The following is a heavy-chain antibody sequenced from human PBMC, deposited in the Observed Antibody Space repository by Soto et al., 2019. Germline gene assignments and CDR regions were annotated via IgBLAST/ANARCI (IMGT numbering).Heavy chain of an antibody. CDR3: AKARVRIVGANSFDY. V-gene: IGHV3-30*18. J-gene: IGHJ4*02. CDR2: ISDDGDKR. Sequence: GGSLRLSCVGSGFTFSNYGMHWVRDPPGKGLEWVALISDDGDKRYYADSVRGRLIISRDNSKDTLYLQMNSLGPDDTAVYFCAKARVRIVGANSFDYWGQGTPVTVS. CDR1: GFTFSNYG. D-gene: IGHD1-26*01.